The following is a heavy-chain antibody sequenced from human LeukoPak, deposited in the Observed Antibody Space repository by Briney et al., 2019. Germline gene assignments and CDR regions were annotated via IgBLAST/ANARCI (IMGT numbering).Heavy chain of an antibody. CDR2: ISWNSGSI. CDR3: AKGGGYYDSSGEGIHDAFGI. Sequence: GRSLRLSCAASGFTFDDYAMHWVRQAPGKGLEWVSGISWNSGSIGYADSVRGRFTISRDNAKNSLYLQMNSLRAEDTALYYCAKGGGYYDSSGEGIHDAFGIWGQGTMVTVSS. D-gene: IGHD3-22*01. J-gene: IGHJ3*02. V-gene: IGHV3-9*01. CDR1: GFTFDDYA.